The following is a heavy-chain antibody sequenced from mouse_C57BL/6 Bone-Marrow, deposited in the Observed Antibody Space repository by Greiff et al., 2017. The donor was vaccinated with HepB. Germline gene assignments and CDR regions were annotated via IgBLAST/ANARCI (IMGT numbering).Heavy chain of an antibody. CDR2: IDPSDSET. V-gene: IGHV1-52*01. CDR3: ARSTMVTIGFDY. Sequence: QVQLKEPGAELVRPGSSVKLSCKASGYTFTSYWMHWVKQRPIQGLEWIGNIDPSDSETHYNQKFKDKATLTVDKSSSTAYMQLSSLTSEDSAVYYCARSTMVTIGFDYWGQGTTLTVSS. D-gene: IGHD2-2*01. CDR1: GYTFTSYW. J-gene: IGHJ2*01.